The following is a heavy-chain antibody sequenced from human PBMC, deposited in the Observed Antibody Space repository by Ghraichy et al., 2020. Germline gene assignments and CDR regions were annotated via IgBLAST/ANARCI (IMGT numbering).Heavy chain of an antibody. D-gene: IGHD6-19*01. CDR1: GGTFSRYI. V-gene: IGHV1-69*02. Sequence: SVKVSCKASGGTFSRYIISWVRQAPGQGLEWMGRIIPILDIANYAQKFQGRVTITADKSTSTAYMELSSLRSEDTAVYYCAGVQGGAVAGTPGHYYGMDVWGQGTTVTVSS. J-gene: IGHJ6*02. CDR3: AGVQGGAVAGTPGHYYGMDV. CDR2: IIPILDIA.